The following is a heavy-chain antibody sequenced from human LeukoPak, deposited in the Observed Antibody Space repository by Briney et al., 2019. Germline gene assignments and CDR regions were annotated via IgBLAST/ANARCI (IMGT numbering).Heavy chain of an antibody. CDR2: ISGSGGST. D-gene: IGHD3-9*01. CDR3: AKPYSGTILTGWFDP. J-gene: IGHJ5*02. CDR1: GFTFSSYA. V-gene: IGHV3-23*01. Sequence: GGSLRLSCAASGFTFSSYAMTWVRQAPGKGLEWVSIISGSGGSTSYADSVKGRFTISRDNSKNTLYLQMDSLRAEDTALYYCAKPYSGTILTGWFDPWGQGTLVTVSS.